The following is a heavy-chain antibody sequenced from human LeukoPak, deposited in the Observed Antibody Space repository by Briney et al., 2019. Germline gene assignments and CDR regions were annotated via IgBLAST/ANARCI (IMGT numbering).Heavy chain of an antibody. CDR3: ARAGRDGYNGDY. V-gene: IGHV1-69*13. CDR1: GGTFSSYA. CDR2: IIPIFGTA. D-gene: IGHD5-24*01. Sequence: SEKVSCKASGGTFSSYAISWVRQAPGQGLEWMGGIIPIFGTANYAQKFQGRVTITADESTSTAYMELSSLRSEDTAVYYCARAGRDGYNGDYWGQGTLVTVSS. J-gene: IGHJ4*02.